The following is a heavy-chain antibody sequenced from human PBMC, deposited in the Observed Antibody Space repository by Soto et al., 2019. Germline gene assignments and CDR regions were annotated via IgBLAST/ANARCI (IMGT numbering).Heavy chain of an antibody. V-gene: IGHV4-38-2*01. CDR2: IYHSGST. CDR3: ARVVVGGLNWFDP. Sequence: PSETLSLTCAVHCYAIRSGYYWGWIGHPPGKVLEWIGSIYHSGSTYYNPSLKSRVTISADTSKKQLSTKLSSVTAADTAVYYCARVVVGGLNWFDPWGQGTLVTV. J-gene: IGHJ5*02. D-gene: IGHD1-26*01. CDR1: CYAIRSGYY.